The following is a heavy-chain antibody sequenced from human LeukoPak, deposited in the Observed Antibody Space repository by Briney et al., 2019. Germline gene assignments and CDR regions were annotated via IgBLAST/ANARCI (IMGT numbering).Heavy chain of an antibody. D-gene: IGHD4-17*01. J-gene: IGHJ3*02. Sequence: SQTLSPTCTVSGASINSGGFFWSWIRQHPGKGLEWIGHIYYSGYTYYNPSLTGRLAISLDTSKTQFSLRLSSVTAADTALYYCARVLGVTTGHTFDIWGQGIMVTVSS. CDR2: IYYSGYT. CDR3: ARVLGVTTGHTFDI. CDR1: GASINSGGFF. V-gene: IGHV4-31*03.